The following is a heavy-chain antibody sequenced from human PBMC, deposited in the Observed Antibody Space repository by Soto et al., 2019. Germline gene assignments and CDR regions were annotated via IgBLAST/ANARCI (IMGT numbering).Heavy chain of an antibody. D-gene: IGHD3-16*01. CDR2: IYYSGST. CDR1: GGSISSSSYY. J-gene: IGHJ4*02. V-gene: IGHV4-39*01. CDR3: APFTWGGFTDY. Sequence: QLQLQESGPGLVKPSETLSLTCTVSGGSISSSSYYWGWIRQPPGKGLEWIGSIYYSGSTYYNPSLKSRVTISVDTSKNQFSLKLSSVTAADTAVYYCAPFTWGGFTDYWGQGTLVTVSS.